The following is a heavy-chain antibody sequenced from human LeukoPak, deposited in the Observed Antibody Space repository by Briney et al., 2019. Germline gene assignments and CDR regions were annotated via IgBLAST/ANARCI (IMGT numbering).Heavy chain of an antibody. Sequence: PSETLSLTCTVSGGSISSSTYYWGWIRQPPGKGLEWIGSIYYSGSTLYNPSLKSRVTISVDTSKNQFSLKLSSVTSADTAVYYCARGPDYTSSYAANWFDPWGQGTLVTVSS. D-gene: IGHD2-2*01. V-gene: IGHV4-39*01. CDR1: GGSISSSTYY. CDR2: IYYSGST. J-gene: IGHJ5*02. CDR3: ARGPDYTSSYAANWFDP.